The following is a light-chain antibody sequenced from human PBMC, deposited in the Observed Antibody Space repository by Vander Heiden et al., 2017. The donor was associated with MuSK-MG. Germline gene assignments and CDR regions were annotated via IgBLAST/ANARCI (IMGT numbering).Light chain of an antibody. CDR2: GAS. Sequence: EIVMTQSPAILSVSPGERATLSCRASQSVSSNLAWYQQRPGQAPGLLIYGASTRATGIPARFSGSGSGTDFTLTISGLQSEDFAVYYCQHYDHWPLAFGGGTKVEIK. CDR1: QSVSSN. V-gene: IGKV3-15*01. J-gene: IGKJ4*01. CDR3: QHYDHWPLA.